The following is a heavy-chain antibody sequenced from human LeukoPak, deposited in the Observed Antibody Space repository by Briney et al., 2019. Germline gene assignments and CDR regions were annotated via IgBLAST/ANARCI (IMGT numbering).Heavy chain of an antibody. V-gene: IGHV3-23*01. CDR2: ISTTGSNT. J-gene: IGHJ6*02. Sequence: GGSLRLSCAASGFTFSIYAMTWVRQAPGKGLEGVSSISTTGSNTYYADSVRGRFTISRDNSKNALYLQMNSLRAEDTAEYYCAKLKDQLISSYYYGMDVWGQGTTVTVSS. D-gene: IGHD2-2*01. CDR3: AKLKDQLISSYYYGMDV. CDR1: GFTFSIYA.